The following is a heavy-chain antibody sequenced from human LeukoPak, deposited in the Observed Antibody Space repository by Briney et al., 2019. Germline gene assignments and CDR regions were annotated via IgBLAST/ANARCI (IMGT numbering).Heavy chain of an antibody. CDR1: GFTFSSYE. J-gene: IGHJ4*02. V-gene: IGHV3-7*01. Sequence: GGSLRLSCAASGFTFSSYEMNWVRQAPGKGLEWVANIKQDGSEKYYVDSVKGRFTISRDNAKNSLYLQMNSLRAEDTAVYYCARDTDYDILTGYYDYWGQGTLVTVSS. CDR2: IKQDGSEK. D-gene: IGHD3-9*01. CDR3: ARDTDYDILTGYYDY.